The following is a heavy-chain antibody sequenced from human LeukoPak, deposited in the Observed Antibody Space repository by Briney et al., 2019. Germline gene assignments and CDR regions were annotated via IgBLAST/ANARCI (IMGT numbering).Heavy chain of an antibody. CDR1: GFTFSSYW. J-gene: IGHJ3*02. CDR2: IKQDGSEK. Sequence: GGSLRLSCAASGFTFSSYWMSWVRQAPGKGLEWVANIKQDGSEKYYVDSVKGRFTISRDNAKNSLYLQMNSLRAEDTAVYYCARVGVYSSGWYGAFDIWGQGTMVTVSS. CDR3: ARVGVYSSGWYGAFDI. V-gene: IGHV3-7*01. D-gene: IGHD6-19*01.